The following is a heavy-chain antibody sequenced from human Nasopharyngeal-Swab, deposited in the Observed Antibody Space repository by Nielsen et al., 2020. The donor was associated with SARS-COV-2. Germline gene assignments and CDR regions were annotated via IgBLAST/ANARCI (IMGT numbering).Heavy chain of an antibody. V-gene: IGHV4-39*01. CDR3: ARRDSSPGWFDP. CDR1: GASISTSDYY. Sequence: SETLSLTCTVSGASISTSDYYWGWIRQPPGKGLEWIGSIYYNGRTFYDASLKSRFSISIDTSKNQLSLNLISVTAADTAVYYCARRDSSPGWFDPWGQGTLVTVSS. D-gene: IGHD4-11*01. J-gene: IGHJ5*02. CDR2: IYYNGRT.